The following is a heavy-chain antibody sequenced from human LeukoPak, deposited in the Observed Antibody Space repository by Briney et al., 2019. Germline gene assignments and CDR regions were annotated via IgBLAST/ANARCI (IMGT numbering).Heavy chain of an antibody. D-gene: IGHD2-2*02. CDR2: IYYSGST. J-gene: IGHJ3*02. CDR1: GGSISSGGYY. V-gene: IGHV4-31*03. Sequence: SQTLSLTYTVSGGSISSGGYYWIWMRQHPGKGLEWIGYIYYSGSTYYNPPLKSRVTISVDTSKNQFSLKLSSVTAADTAVRYCARFRRTSCYTKQCAFDIWGQETMVTVSS. CDR3: ARFRRTSCYTKQCAFDI.